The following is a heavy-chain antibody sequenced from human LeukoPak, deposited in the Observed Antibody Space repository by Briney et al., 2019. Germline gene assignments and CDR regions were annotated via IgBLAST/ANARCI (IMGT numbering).Heavy chain of an antibody. CDR2: ISLTGLT. Sequence: SETLSLTCGVSGGSISNTNWWSWVRQPPGQGLEWIGEISLTGLTHYNPSLERRVTVSLDKSKNQPSLNLPSVTAADTAVYYCSRENGAFSPFGYWGQGTLVTVLS. V-gene: IGHV4-4*02. D-gene: IGHD2-8*01. CDR1: GGSISNTNW. CDR3: SRENGAFSPFGY. J-gene: IGHJ4*02.